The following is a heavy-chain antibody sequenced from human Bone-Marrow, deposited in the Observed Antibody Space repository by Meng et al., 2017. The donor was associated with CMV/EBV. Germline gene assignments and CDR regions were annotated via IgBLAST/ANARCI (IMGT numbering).Heavy chain of an antibody. CDR3: ARGGFGDCSSTSCFFYYYCYGMDV. J-gene: IGHJ6*02. D-gene: IGHD2-2*01. V-gene: IGHV1-8*01. CDR2: MNPNSGNT. Sequence: ASVKVSCKASGYTFTSYDINWVRQATGQGLEWMGWMNPNSGNTGYAQKFQGRVTMTRNTSISTAYMELSSLRSEDTAVYYCARGGFGDCSSTSCFFYYYCYGMDVWGQGTTVTVSS. CDR1: GYTFTSYD.